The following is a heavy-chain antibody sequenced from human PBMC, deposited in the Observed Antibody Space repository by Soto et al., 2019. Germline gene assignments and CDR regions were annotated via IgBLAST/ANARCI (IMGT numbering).Heavy chain of an antibody. CDR2: VKHDGSEK. CDR3: ASQGDWTFDY. Sequence: GGSLRLSCAASGFTFSSYWMSWVRQAPGKGLEWVANVKHDGSEKHSVDSVRGRFTISRENAKNSLYLQMNSLRAEDTAVYYCASQGDWTFDYWGQGTLVTVSS. D-gene: IGHD2-21*01. CDR1: GFTFSSYW. V-gene: IGHV3-7*01. J-gene: IGHJ4*02.